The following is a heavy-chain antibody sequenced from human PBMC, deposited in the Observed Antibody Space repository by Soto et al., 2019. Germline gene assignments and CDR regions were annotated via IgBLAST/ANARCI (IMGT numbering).Heavy chain of an antibody. D-gene: IGHD6-25*01. Sequence: PGGSLRLSCAASGFTFSTYAMSWVRQAPGKGLEWVSAISARGGDTYYADSVKGRFTISRDNSKNTMYLQMNSLRAEDTAVYYCAKGVAAAGTRYHYYGMDVWGQGTTVTVSS. CDR2: ISARGGDT. CDR3: AKGVAAAGTRYHYYGMDV. V-gene: IGHV3-23*01. J-gene: IGHJ6*02. CDR1: GFTFSTYA.